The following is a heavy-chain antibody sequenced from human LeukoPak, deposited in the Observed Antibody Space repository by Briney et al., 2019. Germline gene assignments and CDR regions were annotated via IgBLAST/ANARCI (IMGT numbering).Heavy chain of an antibody. CDR3: ARGSGSFDY. CDR2: ISSNGGST. Sequence: GGSLRLSCAASGFTFSSYAMHWVRQAPGKGLEYVSAISSNGGSTYYANSVKGRFTISRDNSKNTLYLQMGSLRAEDMAVYYCARGSGSFDYWGQGTLVTVSS. J-gene: IGHJ4*02. CDR1: GFTFSSYA. V-gene: IGHV3-64*01. D-gene: IGHD1-26*01.